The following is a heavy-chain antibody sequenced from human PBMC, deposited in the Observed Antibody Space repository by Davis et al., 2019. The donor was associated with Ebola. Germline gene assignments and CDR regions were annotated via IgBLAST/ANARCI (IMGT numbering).Heavy chain of an antibody. CDR3: ARDRPLDFFFGDYYGMDV. CDR1: GFTFSSYA. Sequence: GGSLRLSCAASGFTFSSYAMHWVRQAPGKGLEWVAVISYDGSNKYYADSVKGRFTISRDNAKNSLYLQMNSLRAEDTAVYYCARDRPLDFFFGDYYGMDVWGQGTTVTVSS. CDR2: ISYDGSNK. V-gene: IGHV3-30*04. D-gene: IGHD3-16*01. J-gene: IGHJ6*02.